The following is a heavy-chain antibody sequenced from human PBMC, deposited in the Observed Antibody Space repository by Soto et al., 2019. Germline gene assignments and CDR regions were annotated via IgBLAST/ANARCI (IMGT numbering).Heavy chain of an antibody. CDR2: ISYGGDNK. Sequence: QVQLVESGGGVVQPGRSLRLSCAASGFIFSDYAMHWVRQAPGKGLEWVAVISYGGDNKYYADSVRGRFAISRDNLKNTLYLPMNSLNPEDTAVYHCAKARHSTSWYGVEADFWGQGTLVTVSS. CDR1: GFIFSDYA. V-gene: IGHV3-30*09. CDR3: AKARHSTSWYGVEADF. D-gene: IGHD6-13*01. J-gene: IGHJ4*02.